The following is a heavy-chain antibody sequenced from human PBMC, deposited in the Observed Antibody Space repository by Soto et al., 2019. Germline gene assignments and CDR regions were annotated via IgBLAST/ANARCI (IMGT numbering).Heavy chain of an antibody. V-gene: IGHV3-7*01. D-gene: IGHD1-26*01. Sequence: EVQMVESGGGLVQPGGSLRLSCAASGFSISDYWMSWVRQAPGKGLEWVGNINEAGSEENYVDSVKGRFTISRDNARNSLYLQMNSLRVEDTAVYYCCHTWVGGQGTLVTVSS. CDR2: INEAGSEE. CDR3: CHTWV. J-gene: IGHJ4*02. CDR1: GFSISDYW.